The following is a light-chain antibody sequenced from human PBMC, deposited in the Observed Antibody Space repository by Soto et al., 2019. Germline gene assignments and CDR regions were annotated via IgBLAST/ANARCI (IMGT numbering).Light chain of an antibody. CDR2: EVT. CDR3: SSYAGSNNFV. J-gene: IGLJ1*01. V-gene: IGLV2-8*01. Sequence: QSALTQPPSPSGSPGQSVTISCTGTSSDVGGYDYVSWYQQHPGKAPKLMIYEVTKRPAGVPDRFSGSKSGHTASLTVSGLQAEDEADYYCSSYAGSNNFVFGTGTQLTVL. CDR1: SSDVGGYDY.